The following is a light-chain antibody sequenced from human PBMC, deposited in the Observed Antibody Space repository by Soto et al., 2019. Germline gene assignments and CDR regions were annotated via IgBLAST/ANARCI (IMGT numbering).Light chain of an antibody. Sequence: QCEMAEPPSEAGAPGQTVTVYASGSSSNIGSNTVSWYQQLPGTAPKLLIYDNDERPSGVPARFSGSKSGTSASLAIRGLQSEDEADYYCATWDDSRNGYVFGPGTKVTVL. V-gene: IGLV1-44*01. J-gene: IGLJ1*01. CDR3: ATWDDSRNGYV. CDR2: DND. CDR1: SSNIGSNT.